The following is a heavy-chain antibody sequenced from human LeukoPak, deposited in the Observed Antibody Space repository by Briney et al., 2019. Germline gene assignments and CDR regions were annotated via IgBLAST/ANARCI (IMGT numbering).Heavy chain of an antibody. Sequence: GGSLRLSCAASGFTFSSYSMNWVRQAPGKGLEWVSYISSSSSTIYYADSVKGRFTISRDNAKNSLYLQMNSLRAEDTAVYYCARDLGEGYYYYYMDVWGKGTTVTVSS. CDR1: GFTFSSYS. CDR3: ARDLGEGYYYYYMDV. J-gene: IGHJ6*03. D-gene: IGHD3-16*01. V-gene: IGHV3-48*04. CDR2: ISSSSSTI.